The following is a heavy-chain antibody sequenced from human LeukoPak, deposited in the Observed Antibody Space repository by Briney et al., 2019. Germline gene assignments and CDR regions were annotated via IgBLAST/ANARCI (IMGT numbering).Heavy chain of an antibody. J-gene: IGHJ4*02. CDR1: GGTFSSYA. CDR2: IIPIFGTA. V-gene: IGHV1-69*13. Sequence: SVKVPCKASGGTFSSYAISWVRQAPGQGLEWMGGIIPIFGTANYAQKFQGRVTITADESTSTAYMELSSLRSEDTAVYYCATSSGSPDYYFDYWGQGTLVTVSS. D-gene: IGHD1-26*01. CDR3: ATSSGSPDYYFDY.